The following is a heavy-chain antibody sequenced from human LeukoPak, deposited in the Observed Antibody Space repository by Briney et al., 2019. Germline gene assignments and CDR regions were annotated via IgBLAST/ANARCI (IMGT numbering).Heavy chain of an antibody. D-gene: IGHD6-19*01. CDR2: INTNTGAT. J-gene: IGHJ4*02. CDR3: ARDRVGSGWPRPYYFEF. Sequence: GASVKLSCKPSGYTFTGYYLHWVRQAPGQGLEWMGWINTNTGATMFAQKFQGRVTMTRDTSIGTGYLELSSLKSDDTALYYCARDRVGSGWPRPYYFEFWGQGTLVTVSS. V-gene: IGHV1-2*02. CDR1: GYTFTGYY.